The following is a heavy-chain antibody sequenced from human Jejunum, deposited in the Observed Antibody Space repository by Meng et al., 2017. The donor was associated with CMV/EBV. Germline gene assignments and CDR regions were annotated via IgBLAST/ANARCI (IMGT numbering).Heavy chain of an antibody. CDR2: IRNSAGTT. V-gene: IGHV3-23*01. J-gene: IGHJ4*02. Sequence: SGFTFNNFAMNWVRQAPGKGLEWVSGIRNSAGTTYYLDSVKGRFTISRDISKNTVFLQMNSLRDEDTAIYYCVKAGASMIRTFDDWGQGTLVTVSS. CDR3: VKAGASMIRTFDD. CDR1: GFTFNNFA. D-gene: IGHD1-26*01.